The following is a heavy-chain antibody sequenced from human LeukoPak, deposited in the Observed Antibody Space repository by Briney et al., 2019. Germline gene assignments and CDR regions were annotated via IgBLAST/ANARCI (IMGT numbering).Heavy chain of an antibody. J-gene: IGHJ4*02. CDR1: GFSFSRCE. Sequence: GGSLRLSCAASGFSFSRCEMSWVRQAPGKGLEWVSYISDSGSTIKYAESMKGRFTISRDNAKNSLYLQMNSLRAEDTAVYYCARKDYFDYWGQGTLVTVSS. CDR3: ARKDYFDY. V-gene: IGHV3-48*03. CDR2: ISDSGSTI.